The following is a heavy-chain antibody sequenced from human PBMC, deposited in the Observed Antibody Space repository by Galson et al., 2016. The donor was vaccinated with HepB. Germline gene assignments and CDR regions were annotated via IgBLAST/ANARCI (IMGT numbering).Heavy chain of an antibody. CDR3: AKDPYLGYCSSNSCSYGMDV. V-gene: IGHV3-23*01. J-gene: IGHJ6*04. CDR1: GFIFSTYA. Sequence: SLRLSCAASGFIFSTYAMNWVRQAPGKGLELVSGITGGGGTTHYADSVKGRFTISRDNSKNTLYLQMNSLRPEDTAEYYCAKDPYLGYCSSNSCSYGMDVWGEGTTVAVSS. D-gene: IGHD2-2*01. CDR2: ITGGGGTT.